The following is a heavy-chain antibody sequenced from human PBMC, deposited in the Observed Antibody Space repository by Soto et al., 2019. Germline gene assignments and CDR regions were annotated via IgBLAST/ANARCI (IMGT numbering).Heavy chain of an antibody. V-gene: IGHV4-59*08. CDR1: GGSISSYY. CDR2: IYYSGST. D-gene: IGHD6-6*01. J-gene: IGHJ4*02. Sequence: TLSLTCTVSGGSISSYYWSWIRQPPGKGLEWIGYIYYSGSTNYNPSLKSRVTISLDTSKNQFSLRLSSVTAADTAVYYCARSSIAPRLFMYPFDYWGQGTLVTVSS. CDR3: ARSSIAPRLFMYPFDY.